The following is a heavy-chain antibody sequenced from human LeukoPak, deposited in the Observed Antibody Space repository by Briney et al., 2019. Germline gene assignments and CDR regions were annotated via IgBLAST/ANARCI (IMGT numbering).Heavy chain of an antibody. Sequence: GGSLRLSCEASGFTFSNYAMASVRQAPGKGLEGLSYITSSSNVDFPDSVKGRFTISRDNAKNSLYLQMNSLRDEDTAVYFCARSANPGVHDFDPWGQGTLVTVSS. CDR3: ARSANPGVHDFDP. CDR2: ITSSSNV. CDR1: GFTFSNYA. D-gene: IGHD6-6*01. V-gene: IGHV3-48*02. J-gene: IGHJ5*02.